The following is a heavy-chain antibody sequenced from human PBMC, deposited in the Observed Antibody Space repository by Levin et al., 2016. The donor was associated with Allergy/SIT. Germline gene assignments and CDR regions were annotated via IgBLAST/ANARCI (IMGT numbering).Heavy chain of an antibody. Sequence: VRQMPGKGLEWMGIIYPGDSDTRYSPSFQGQVTISADKSISTAYLQWSSLKASDTAMYYCARQESYADAFDIWGQGTMVTVSS. V-gene: IGHV5-51*01. J-gene: IGHJ3*02. CDR2: IYPGDSDT. D-gene: IGHD2-2*01. CDR3: ARQESYADAFDI.